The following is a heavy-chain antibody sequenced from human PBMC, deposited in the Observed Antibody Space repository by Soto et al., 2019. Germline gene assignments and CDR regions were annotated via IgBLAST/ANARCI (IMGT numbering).Heavy chain of an antibody. CDR3: ARGAGTGRLSPYYDYGMDV. D-gene: IGHD3-9*01. CDR2: IIPSFGTA. V-gene: IGHV1-69*01. J-gene: IGHJ6*02. CDR1: GGTFSSYA. Sequence: QVQLVQSGAEVKMPGSSVKVSCKASGGTFSSYAISWVRQAPGQGLEWMGGIIPSFGTANYAQKFQGRVTITADETTSTAYMELSSLRAEDTAVYYCARGAGTGRLSPYYDYGMDVWGQGTTVTVSS.